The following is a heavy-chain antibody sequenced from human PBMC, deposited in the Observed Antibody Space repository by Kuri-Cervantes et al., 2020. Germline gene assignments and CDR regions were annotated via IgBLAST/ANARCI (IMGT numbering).Heavy chain of an antibody. CDR3: AKDFYYDSSGFDY. V-gene: IGHV3-73*01. J-gene: IGHJ4*02. CDR2: IRSKANSYAT. Sequence: GESLKISCAASGFTFSGSAMHWVRQASGKGLEWVGRIRSKANSYATAYAASVKGRFTISRDDSKNTAYLQMNSLKTEDTAVYYCAKDFYYDSSGFDYWGQGTLVTVSS. D-gene: IGHD3-22*01. CDR1: GFTFSGSA.